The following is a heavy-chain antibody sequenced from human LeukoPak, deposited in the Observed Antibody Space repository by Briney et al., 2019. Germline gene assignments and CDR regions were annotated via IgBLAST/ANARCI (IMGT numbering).Heavy chain of an antibody. CDR3: ARHNHPRPIDY. CDR2: IYYSGST. CDR1: GRSISSGGYY. J-gene: IGHJ4*02. Sequence: SATLSLTCPVSGRSISSGGYYWSWIRQHPGKGLEWIGYIYYSGSTYYNPSLKSRVTISVDTSKNQFSLKLSSVTAADTAGYYCARHNHPRPIDYWGQGTLVTVSS. D-gene: IGHD6-6*01. V-gene: IGHV4-31*03.